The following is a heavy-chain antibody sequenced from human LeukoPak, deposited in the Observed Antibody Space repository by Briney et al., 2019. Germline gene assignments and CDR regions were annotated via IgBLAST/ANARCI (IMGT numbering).Heavy chain of an antibody. CDR1: GFTFSSYA. J-gene: IGHJ6*02. CDR2: ISYDGSNK. D-gene: IGHD2-15*01. Sequence: GRSLRLSCAASGFTFSSYAMHWVRQAPGKGLEWVTCISYDGSNKYYADSVKGRFTISRDNSKNTLFLQMSSLRAEDTAVYYCARERVAAYYGMDIWGQGTTVTVSS. CDR3: ARERVAAYYGMDI. V-gene: IGHV3-30-3*01.